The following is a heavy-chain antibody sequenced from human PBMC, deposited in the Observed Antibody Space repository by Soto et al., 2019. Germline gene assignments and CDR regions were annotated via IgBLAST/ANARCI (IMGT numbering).Heavy chain of an antibody. V-gene: IGHV3-64D*06. Sequence: GGSLRLSCSASGFTFSEYSMHWVRQAPGKGLQYVSTISSDGDITYYADSVKDRFTISRDNSKNTLYLQMNSLRPEDKAVYYCVKVSTFYDILTGYYSTNFFDPWGQGTLVTVSS. CDR3: VKVSTFYDILTGYYSTNFFDP. CDR2: ISSDGDIT. D-gene: IGHD3-9*01. J-gene: IGHJ5*02. CDR1: GFTFSEYS.